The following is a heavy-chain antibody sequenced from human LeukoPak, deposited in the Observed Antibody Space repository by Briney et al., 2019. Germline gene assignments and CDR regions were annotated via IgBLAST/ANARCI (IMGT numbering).Heavy chain of an antibody. D-gene: IGHD6-13*01. CDR3: ARPRSSSWIDAFDI. V-gene: IGHV3-33*01. CDR1: GFTFSSFA. CDR2: IWYDGTNK. J-gene: IGHJ3*02. Sequence: GGSLRLSCAASGFTFSSFAVYWVRQAPGKGLEWVAVIWYDGTNKYYADSLKGRFTISRDDSKNTLYLQMNSLRAEDTAVYYCARPRSSSWIDAFDIWGQGTMVTVSS.